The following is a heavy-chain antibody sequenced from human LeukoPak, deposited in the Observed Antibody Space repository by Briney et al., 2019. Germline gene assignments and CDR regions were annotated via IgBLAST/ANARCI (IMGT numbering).Heavy chain of an antibody. Sequence: SETLSLTCAVYGGSFSGYYWSWIRQPPGKGLEWIGEINHSGSTNYNPSLKSRVTISVDTSKNQFSLKLSSVTAADTAVYYCARGCSGGSCSVFDYWGQGTLVTVSS. D-gene: IGHD2-15*01. CDR2: INHSGST. CDR3: ARGCSGGSCSVFDY. CDR1: GGSFSGYY. J-gene: IGHJ4*02. V-gene: IGHV4-34*01.